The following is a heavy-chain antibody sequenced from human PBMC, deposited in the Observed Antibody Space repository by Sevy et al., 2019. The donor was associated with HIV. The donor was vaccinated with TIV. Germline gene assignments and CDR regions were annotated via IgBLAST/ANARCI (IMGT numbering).Heavy chain of an antibody. D-gene: IGHD1-7*01. J-gene: IGHJ4*01. Sequence: GGSLRLSCEVSGFTFSDFYMSWIRQAPGKGLESVSDISSGSTYTKSADSVKGRFTISRDNARNSLYLQMNSLRVEDTAVYYCARDRRNYAGQYFDYWGQGTLVTVSS. V-gene: IGHV3-11*06. CDR3: ARDRRNYAGQYFDY. CDR1: GFTFSDFY. CDR2: ISSGSTYT.